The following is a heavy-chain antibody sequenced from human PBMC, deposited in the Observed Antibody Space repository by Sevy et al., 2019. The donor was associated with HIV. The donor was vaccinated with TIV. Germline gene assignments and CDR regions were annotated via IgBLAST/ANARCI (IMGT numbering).Heavy chain of an antibody. J-gene: IGHJ4*02. D-gene: IGHD5-12*01. CDR3: ARETLSGYNL. CDR2: IYSGGNT. V-gene: IGHV3-53*01. Sequence: GESLKISCAASGFSVSTNYMSWVRQDPGKGLEWVSAIYSGGNTYYADSVKGRFTISRDNSKNTVYLQINSLRAEDTAVYYCARETLSGYNLWGQGTLVTVSS. CDR1: GFSVSTNY.